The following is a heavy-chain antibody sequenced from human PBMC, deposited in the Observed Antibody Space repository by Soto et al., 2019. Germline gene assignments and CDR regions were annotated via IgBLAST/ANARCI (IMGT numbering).Heavy chain of an antibody. CDR3: ARAGKSYYYGMDV. V-gene: IGHV5-10-1*01. Sequence: PGESLKICCKGSGYSFAGYWITWVRQKPGKGLGWMGRIDPSDSQTYYSPSFRGHVTISXTXXXXTXFXQXXXLRAXDTAMYDCARAGKSYYYGMDVRGQGTSVTVSS. CDR1: GYSFAGYW. J-gene: IGHJ6*02. CDR2: IDPSDSQT.